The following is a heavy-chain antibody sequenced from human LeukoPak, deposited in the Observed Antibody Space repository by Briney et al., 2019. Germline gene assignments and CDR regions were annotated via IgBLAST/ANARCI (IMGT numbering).Heavy chain of an antibody. CDR1: GSTFSRYG. CDR3: ATDEARDWIDF. J-gene: IGHJ4*02. D-gene: IGHD2-21*01. V-gene: IGHV3-33*05. CDR2: ISPDGSSQ. Sequence: GGSLRLSCTPSGSTFSRYGMHWVRQAPGKGVEGVTVISPDGSSQYYADSVKGRFTVSRDSSRNMVYLKMKSLRAEDTAVYYCATDEARDWIDFWGQGSLVTVSS.